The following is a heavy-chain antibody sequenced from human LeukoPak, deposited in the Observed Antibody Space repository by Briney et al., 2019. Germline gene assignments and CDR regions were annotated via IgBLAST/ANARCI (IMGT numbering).Heavy chain of an antibody. D-gene: IGHD7-27*01. Sequence: RASETLSLTCTVSGGSISGYYWSWIRQSPGKGLEWIGYIYYGGSTNYNPSLKSRVTISLDTSKNQFSLKLSSVTAADTAVYYCAKAGNWGGYYYYLDVWGKGATVTVSS. CDR3: AKAGNWGGYYYYLDV. CDR1: GGSISGYY. V-gene: IGHV4-59*01. J-gene: IGHJ6*03. CDR2: IYYGGST.